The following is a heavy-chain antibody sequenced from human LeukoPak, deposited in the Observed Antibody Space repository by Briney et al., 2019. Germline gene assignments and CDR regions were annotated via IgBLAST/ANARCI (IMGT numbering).Heavy chain of an antibody. V-gene: IGHV3-48*03. Sequence: GGSLRLSCAASGFTFSSYEMNWVRQAPGKGLEWVSYISSSGSTIYYADSVKGRFTISRDNAKNSLYLQMNSLRAEDTAVYYCARDGYYGSGSYGGFDYWGQGTLVTVSS. CDR2: ISSSGSTI. CDR3: ARDGYYGSGSYGGFDY. J-gene: IGHJ4*02. D-gene: IGHD3-10*01. CDR1: GFTFSSYE.